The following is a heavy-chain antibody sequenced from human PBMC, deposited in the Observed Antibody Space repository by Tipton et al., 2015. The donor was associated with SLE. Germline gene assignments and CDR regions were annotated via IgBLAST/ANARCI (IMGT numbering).Heavy chain of an antibody. CDR3: AKGEGRGYTDWYFDL. CDR2: ISYDGSNK. Sequence: RSLRLSCAASGFTFSSYGMHWVRQAPGKGLEWVAVISYDGSNKYYADSVKGRFTISRDNSKNTLYLQMNSLRAEDTAVYYCAKGEGRGYTDWYFDLWGRGTLVTVSS. D-gene: IGHD5-18*01. J-gene: IGHJ2*01. CDR1: GFTFSSYG. V-gene: IGHV3-30*18.